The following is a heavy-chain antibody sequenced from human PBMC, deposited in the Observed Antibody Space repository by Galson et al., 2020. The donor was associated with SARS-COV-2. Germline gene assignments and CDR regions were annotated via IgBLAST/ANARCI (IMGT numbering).Heavy chain of an antibody. CDR2: ISYAGSEE. D-gene: IGHD3-10*01. CDR3: AKSEILFWFGEAKFSLWY. J-gene: IGHJ4*02. CDR1: GFNFNHSG. V-gene: IGHV3-30*18. Sequence: GGSLRLYCVVPGFNFNHSGMHWVRQAPGKGLEWVAVISYAGSEEYYADSVKGRFTISRDNSKKTLYLQMNSLRPEDTAVYYCAKSEILFWFGEAKFSLWYWGQGTLVTVSS.